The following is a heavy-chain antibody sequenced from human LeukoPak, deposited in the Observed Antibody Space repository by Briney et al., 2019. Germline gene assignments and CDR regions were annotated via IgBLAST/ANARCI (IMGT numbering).Heavy chain of an antibody. Sequence: AASVKVSCKASGYTFTDYYMHWVRQAPGQGLEWMGWINPNNGGTKYVQKFQGRVTMTRDTSISTAYMQLSRLRSDDTAVYCARGYICSGGTCYSRLWFDPWGQGTLVSVSS. J-gene: IGHJ5*02. CDR2: INPNNGGT. V-gene: IGHV1-2*02. CDR3: ARGYICSGGTCYSRLWFDP. D-gene: IGHD2-15*01. CDR1: GYTFTDYY.